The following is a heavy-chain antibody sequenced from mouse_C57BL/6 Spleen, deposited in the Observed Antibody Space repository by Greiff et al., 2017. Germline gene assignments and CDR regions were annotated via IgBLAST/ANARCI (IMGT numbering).Heavy chain of an antibody. CDR2: IDPETGGT. Sequence: VQVVESGAELVRPGASVTLSCKASGYTFTDYEMHWVKQTPVHGLEWIGAIDPETGGTAYNQKFKGKAILTADKSSSTAYMELRSLTSEDSAVYYCSCDFDYWGQGTTLTVSS. V-gene: IGHV1-15*01. J-gene: IGHJ2*01. CDR1: GYTFTDYE. CDR3: SCDFDY.